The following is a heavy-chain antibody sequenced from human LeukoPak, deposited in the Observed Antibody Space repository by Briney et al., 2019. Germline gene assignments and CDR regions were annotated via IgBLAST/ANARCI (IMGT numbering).Heavy chain of an antibody. J-gene: IGHJ5*02. Sequence: SQTLSLTFTVSGGSISSGGYYWSWIRQHPGKGLEWIGYIYYSGSTYYNPSLKSRVTISVDTSKNQFSLKLSSVTAADTAVYYCARDRGAFYNWFDPWGQGTLVTVSS. V-gene: IGHV4-31*03. CDR1: GGSISSGGYY. CDR2: IYYSGST. D-gene: IGHD1-26*01. CDR3: ARDRGAFYNWFDP.